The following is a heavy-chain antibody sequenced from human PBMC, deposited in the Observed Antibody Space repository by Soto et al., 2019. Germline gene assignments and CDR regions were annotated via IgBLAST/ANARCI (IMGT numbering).Heavy chain of an antibody. CDR1: VFTFSTYW. CDR3: SRSLNS. Sequence: GGSLRLSCSASVFTFSTYWMDWVRQTPGKGLEWVANINQDGSEKNYVDSVKGRFTISRDNAGNSLYLQMRSLTAEDSALYYCSRSLNSWGQGTLVTVSS. CDR2: INQDGSEK. V-gene: IGHV3-7*01. J-gene: IGHJ4*02.